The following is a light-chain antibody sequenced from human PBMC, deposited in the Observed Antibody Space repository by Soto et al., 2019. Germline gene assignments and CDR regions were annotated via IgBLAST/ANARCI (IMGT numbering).Light chain of an antibody. V-gene: IGKV3-11*01. J-gene: IGKJ5*01. CDR3: QQRSNWPT. Sequence: EIVLTRSPATLSLSPGERATLSCRASQSISFYLTWYQHKPGQAPRLLIYDASNRATGIPARFSGSGYGTDFTLTISSLEPEDFAVYYCQQRSNWPTFGQGTRLEI. CDR2: DAS. CDR1: QSISFY.